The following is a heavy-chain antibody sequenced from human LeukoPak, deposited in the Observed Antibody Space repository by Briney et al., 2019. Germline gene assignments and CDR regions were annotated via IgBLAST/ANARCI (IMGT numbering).Heavy chain of an antibody. CDR3: ARATPDYYDSTDGMDV. J-gene: IGHJ6*02. D-gene: IGHD3-22*01. V-gene: IGHV3-21*01. Sequence: PGGSLRLSCAASGFTFSSYTMHWNRQAPGKGLEWVSSISSSSSYIYYADSVKGRFTISRDNAKNSLYLQMNSLRAEDTAVYYCARATPDYYDSTDGMDVWGQGTTVTVSS. CDR1: GFTFSSYT. CDR2: ISSSSSYI.